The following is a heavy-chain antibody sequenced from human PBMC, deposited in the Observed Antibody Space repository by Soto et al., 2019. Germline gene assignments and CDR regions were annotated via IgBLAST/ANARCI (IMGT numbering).Heavy chain of an antibody. CDR1: GYTFTSYG. D-gene: IGHD6-19*01. V-gene: IGHV1-18*01. J-gene: IGHJ3*02. Sequence: WASVKVSCKASGYTFTSYGISWLRQAPGQGLEWMVWISAYNGSTNYAQKLQGRVTITTDTSTSTAYMELRSLRSDDTAVYYCARDEASSGWTIGAFDIWGQGTMVTVSS. CDR2: ISAYNGST. CDR3: ARDEASSGWTIGAFDI.